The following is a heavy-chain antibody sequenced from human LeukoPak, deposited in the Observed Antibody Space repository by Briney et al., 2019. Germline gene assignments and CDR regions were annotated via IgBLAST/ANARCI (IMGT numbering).Heavy chain of an antibody. CDR1: GDSVSSNSVT. D-gene: IGHD1-1*01. CDR3: ARRLTRYDCFDP. J-gene: IGHJ5*02. CDR2: TYYRSTWYN. V-gene: IGHV6-1*01. Sequence: SQTLSLTCAICGDSVSSNSVTWNWIRQSPSRGLEWLGRTYYRSTWYNDYAVSVRGRITVNPDTSKNQFSLHLNSVTPEDTAVYYCARRLTRYDCFDPWGQGILVTVSS.